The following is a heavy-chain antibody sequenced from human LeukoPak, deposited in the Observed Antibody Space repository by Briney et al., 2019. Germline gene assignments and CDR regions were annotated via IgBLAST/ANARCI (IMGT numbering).Heavy chain of an antibody. V-gene: IGHV1-2*02. CDR2: INPNSGGT. CDR3: ARDPIVGFWSGLLDP. Sequence: ASVKVSCKASGYTFTSYDINWVRQATGQGLEWMGWINPNSGGTNYAQKFQGRVTMTRDTSISTAYMELSRLRSDDTAVYYCARDPIVGFWSGLLDPWGQGTLVTVSS. CDR1: GYTFTSYD. J-gene: IGHJ5*02. D-gene: IGHD3-3*01.